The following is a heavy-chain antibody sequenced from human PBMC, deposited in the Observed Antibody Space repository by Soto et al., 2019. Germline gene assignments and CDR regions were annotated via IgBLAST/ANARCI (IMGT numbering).Heavy chain of an antibody. CDR2: IIDSGGST. D-gene: IGHD6-13*01. CDR3: ARGSPSIAAAGTAPDY. J-gene: IGHJ4*02. V-gene: IGHV3-23*01. Sequence: GGSLRLSCAASGFTFSSCAMGWVRQAPGKGLEWVSDIIDSGGSTYYADSVKGRFTISRDNSKNTLYLQMNSLRAEDTAVYYCARGSPSIAAAGTAPDYWGQGTLVTVSS. CDR1: GFTFSSCA.